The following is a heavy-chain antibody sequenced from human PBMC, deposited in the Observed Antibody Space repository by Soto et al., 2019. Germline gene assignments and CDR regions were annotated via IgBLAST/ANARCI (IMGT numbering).Heavy chain of an antibody. D-gene: IGHD3-22*01. CDR1: GDTFTNYA. J-gene: IGHJ4*02. CDR2: VNAGNGDT. Sequence: ASVKVSCKASGDTFTNYAIHWVRQAPGQRLEWMGWVNAGNGDTSYSQRFQDRVTITRDTPASTVYMDLSSLRSEDTAVYFCARERYDNSGYFDYFDNWGQATLVTVSS. CDR3: ARERYDNSGYFDYFDN. V-gene: IGHV1-3*01.